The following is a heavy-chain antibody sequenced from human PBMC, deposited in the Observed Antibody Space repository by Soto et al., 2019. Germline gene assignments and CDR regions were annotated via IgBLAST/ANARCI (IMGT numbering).Heavy chain of an antibody. V-gene: IGHV4-38-2*02. D-gene: IGHD5-12*01. J-gene: IGHJ4*02. CDR3: VRSYSGDDSTLDY. Sequence: ETLSLTCTVSGYSISRGYHWGWVRQPPGQRLEWIATIYKTGRTYYNPSLKSRVNISVDTSKNQFSLEAISVTAADTAIYYCVRSYSGDDSTLDYWGQGNLVTV. CDR1: GYSISRGYH. CDR2: IYKTGRT.